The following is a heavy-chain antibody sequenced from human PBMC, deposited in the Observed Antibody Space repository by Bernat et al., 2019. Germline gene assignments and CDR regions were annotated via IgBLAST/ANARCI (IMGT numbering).Heavy chain of an antibody. V-gene: IGHV3-30*18. CDR3: AKDPGYSYGFEVY. Sequence: QVQLVESGGGVVQPGRSLRLSCAASGFTFSSYGMHWVRQAPGKGLEWVAVISYDGSNKYYADSVKGRFTISRDNSKNTLYLQMNSLRAEDTAVYYCAKDPGYSYGFEVYWGQGTLLTVSS. J-gene: IGHJ4*02. D-gene: IGHD5-18*01. CDR1: GFTFSSYG. CDR2: ISYDGSNK.